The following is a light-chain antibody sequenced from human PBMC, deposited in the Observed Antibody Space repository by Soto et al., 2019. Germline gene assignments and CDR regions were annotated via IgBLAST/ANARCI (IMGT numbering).Light chain of an antibody. CDR1: QSISDY. CDR3: QQSHSAPFT. Sequence: IQLTQSPSSLSASVGDRVSITCRASQSISDYLNWYQQKPGKGPKLLIFAASSLQVGVPSRFSGSGSGTDFTLTISSLQPEDFATYFCQQSHSAPFTFGPGTTVDIK. CDR2: AAS. V-gene: IGKV1-39*01. J-gene: IGKJ3*01.